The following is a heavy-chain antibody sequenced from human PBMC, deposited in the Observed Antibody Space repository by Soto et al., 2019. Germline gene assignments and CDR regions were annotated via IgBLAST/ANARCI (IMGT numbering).Heavy chain of an antibody. CDR1: GNTFTNFG. J-gene: IGHJ5*02. CDR3: AKVIPGAEAWFDP. Sequence: QGQLVQSGAEVKKPGASVKVSCTASGNTFTNFGVTWVRQAPGQGLECMGWISAYTDKPNYAQKFQGRVTMTIDTSTGTAYLDLRSLTSDVTAVYYCAKVIPGAEAWFDPWGQGTLVTVSS. D-gene: IGHD2-2*01. CDR2: ISAYTDKP. V-gene: IGHV1-18*01.